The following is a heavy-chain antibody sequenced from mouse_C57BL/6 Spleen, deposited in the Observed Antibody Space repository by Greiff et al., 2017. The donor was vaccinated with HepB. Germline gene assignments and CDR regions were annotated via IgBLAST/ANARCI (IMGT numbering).Heavy chain of an antibody. D-gene: IGHD1-1*01. CDR2: IYPGGGYT. J-gene: IGHJ3*01. Sequence: QVQLQQSGAELVRPGTSVKMSCKASGYTFTNYWIGWAKQRPGHGLEWIGDIYPGGGYTNYNEKFKGKATLTADKSSSTAYMQFSSLTSEDSAIYYCARRDYYGSSYWFAYWGQVTLVTVSA. CDR1: GYTFTNYW. CDR3: ARRDYYGSSYWFAY. V-gene: IGHV1-63*01.